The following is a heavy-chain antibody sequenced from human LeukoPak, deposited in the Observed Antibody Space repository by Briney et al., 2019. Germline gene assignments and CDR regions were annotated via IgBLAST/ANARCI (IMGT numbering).Heavy chain of an antibody. CDR2: ISGSGGST. Sequence: PGGSLRFSCAASGFTFSSYAMSWVRQAPGKGLEWVSAISGSGGSTYYADSVKGRFTISRDNSKNTLYLQMNSLRAEDTAVYYCAKEVLERRYSYYYYGMDVWGQGTTVTVSS. CDR1: GFTFSSYA. J-gene: IGHJ6*02. D-gene: IGHD1-1*01. V-gene: IGHV3-23*01. CDR3: AKEVLERRYSYYYYGMDV.